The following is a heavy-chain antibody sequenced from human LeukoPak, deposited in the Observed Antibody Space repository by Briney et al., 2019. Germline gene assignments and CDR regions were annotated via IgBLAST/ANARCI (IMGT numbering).Heavy chain of an antibody. V-gene: IGHV3-30*18. CDR1: EFTFSSYG. CDR3: AKDLNWGFPFDY. J-gene: IGHJ4*02. D-gene: IGHD7-27*01. CDR2: ISYDGSNK. Sequence: PGGSLRLSCAASEFTFSSYGMHWVRQAPGKGLEWVAVISYDGSNKYYADSVKGRFTISRDNSKNTLYLQMNSLRAEDTAVYYCAKDLNWGFPFDYWGQGTLVTVSS.